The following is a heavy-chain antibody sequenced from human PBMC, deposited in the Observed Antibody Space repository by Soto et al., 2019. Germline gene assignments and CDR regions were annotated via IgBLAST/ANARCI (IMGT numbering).Heavy chain of an antibody. J-gene: IGHJ4*02. CDR3: AKDRGELSSVPRYYFDY. Sequence: GGSLRLSCAASGFTFSSYAMSWVRQAPGKGLEWVSAISGSGGSTYYADSVKDRFTISRDNSKNTLYLQMNSLRAEDTAVYYCAKDRGELSSVPRYYFDYWGQGTLVTVSS. CDR2: ISGSGGST. D-gene: IGHD3-16*02. V-gene: IGHV3-23*01. CDR1: GFTFSSYA.